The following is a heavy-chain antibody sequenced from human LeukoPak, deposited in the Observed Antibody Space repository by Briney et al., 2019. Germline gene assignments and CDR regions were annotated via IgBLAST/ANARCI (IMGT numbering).Heavy chain of an antibody. CDR2: IFYSGNT. CDR1: GGSISSNNYY. CDR3: ARHTGPTLYFDL. Sequence: SETLSLTCTVSGGSISSNNYYWGYIRQPPGKGLEWIGSIFYSGNTYYNPSLQSRVTISVDTSKNQFSLDLISLTAADAAVYYCARHTGPTLYFDLWGRGTLVTVSS. V-gene: IGHV4-39*01. J-gene: IGHJ2*01. D-gene: IGHD1-14*01.